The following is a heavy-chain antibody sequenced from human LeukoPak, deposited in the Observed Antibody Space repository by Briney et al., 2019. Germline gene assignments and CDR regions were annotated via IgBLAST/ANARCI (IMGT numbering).Heavy chain of an antibody. J-gene: IGHJ4*02. V-gene: IGHV4-59*01. Sequence: SETLSLTCAVYGGSFSGYYWSWIRQPPGKGLEWIGYIYYSGSTNYNPSLKSRVTISVDTSKNQFSLKLSSVTAADTAVYYCARGRYYYDSSGYMYYFDYWGQGTLVTVSS. D-gene: IGHD3-22*01. CDR1: GGSFSGYY. CDR3: ARGRYYYDSSGYMYYFDY. CDR2: IYYSGST.